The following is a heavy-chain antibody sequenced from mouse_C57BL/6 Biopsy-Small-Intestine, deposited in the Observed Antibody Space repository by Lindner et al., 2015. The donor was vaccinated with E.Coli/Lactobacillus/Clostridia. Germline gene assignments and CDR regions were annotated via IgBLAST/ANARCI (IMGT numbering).Heavy chain of an antibody. D-gene: IGHD1-1*01. V-gene: IGHV5-17*01. J-gene: IGHJ2*01. Sequence: VHLQESGGGLVKPGGSLKLSCTASGFIFGDHGMHWVRQAPEKGLEWVAYISGSGSTIFYADVLKGRFTISRDNAKNTLFPQMTSLRSEDTAIYYCARNYYGSGYDYWGQGTTLTVSS. CDR3: ARNYYGSGYDY. CDR1: GFIFGDHG. CDR2: ISGSGSTI.